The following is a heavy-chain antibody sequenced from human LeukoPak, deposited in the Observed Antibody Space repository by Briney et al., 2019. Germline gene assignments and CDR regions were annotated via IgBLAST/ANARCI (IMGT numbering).Heavy chain of an antibody. CDR1: GYTFTSYA. J-gene: IGHJ6*03. CDR2: INTNTGNP. D-gene: IGHD6-13*01. V-gene: IGHV7-4-1*02. Sequence: ASVKVSCKAYGYTFTSYAMNWVRQAPGQGLEWMGWINTNTGNPTYAQGFTGRFVFSLDTSVSTAYLQISSLKAEDTAVYYCARVNSSSWYRILDCYYYVDVWGKGTTVTVSS. CDR3: ARVNSSSWYRILDCYYYVDV.